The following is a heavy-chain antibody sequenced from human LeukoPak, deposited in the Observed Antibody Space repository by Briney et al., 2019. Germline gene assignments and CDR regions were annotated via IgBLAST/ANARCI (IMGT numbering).Heavy chain of an antibody. CDR2: INHSGST. V-gene: IGHV4-34*01. Sequence: PSETLSLTCAAYGGSFSGYYWSWIRQPPGKGLEWIGEINHSGSTNYNPSLKSRVTISVDTSKNQFSLKLSSVTAADTAVYYCASVGDGYNHEAWAPTRYWGQGTLVTVSS. D-gene: IGHD5-24*01. CDR1: GGSFSGYY. J-gene: IGHJ4*02. CDR3: ASVGDGYNHEAWAPTRY.